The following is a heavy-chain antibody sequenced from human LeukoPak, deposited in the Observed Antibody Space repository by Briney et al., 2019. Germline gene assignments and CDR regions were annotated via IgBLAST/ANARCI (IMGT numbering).Heavy chain of an antibody. Sequence: GGSLRLSCAASGFTFSSYSMNWVRQAPGKGLEWVSSISSSSSYIYYADSVKGRFTISRDNAKNSLFLQMNSLRAEDTAVYYCARLMFDSIQYYYYYYMDVWGKGTTVTVSS. V-gene: IGHV3-21*01. J-gene: IGHJ6*03. CDR3: ARLMFDSIQYYYYYYMDV. D-gene: IGHD3-9*01. CDR2: ISSSSSYI. CDR1: GFTFSSYS.